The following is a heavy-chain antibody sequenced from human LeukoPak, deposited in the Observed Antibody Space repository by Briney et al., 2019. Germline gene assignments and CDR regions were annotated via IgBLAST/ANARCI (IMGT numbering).Heavy chain of an antibody. CDR2: NIPIFDTA. V-gene: IGHV1-69*13. CDR3: ARAIVGATGGAFDI. CDR1: GGTVISYA. Sequence: PVKVSCKASGGTVISYAISGVRQAPGQWLEWMGGNIPIFDTANYAQKFQGRVTITADESTSTAYMELSSLRSEDTAVYYCARAIVGATGGAFDIWGQGTMVTVSS. D-gene: IGHD1-26*01. J-gene: IGHJ3*02.